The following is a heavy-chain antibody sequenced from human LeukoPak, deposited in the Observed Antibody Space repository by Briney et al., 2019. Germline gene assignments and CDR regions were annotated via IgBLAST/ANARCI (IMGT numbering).Heavy chain of an antibody. V-gene: IGHV4-39*01. CDR2: INYSGTT. CDR1: GGSISSSGYY. J-gene: IGHJ4*02. CDR3: ARLRDGRWLLEY. D-gene: IGHD5-24*01. Sequence: PSETLSLTCTASGGSISSSGYYWGWIRQPPGKGLEWIASINYSGTTYYNPSLRSRVTISEDRSKNQFSLKLSSVTAADTAVYYCARLRDGRWLLEYWGQGTLVTVSS.